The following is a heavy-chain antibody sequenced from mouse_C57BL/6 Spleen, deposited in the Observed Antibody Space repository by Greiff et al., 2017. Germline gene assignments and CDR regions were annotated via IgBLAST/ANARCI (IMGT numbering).Heavy chain of an antibody. CDR2: ISSGGDYI. D-gene: IGHD1-1*01. V-gene: IGHV5-9-1*02. Sequence: EVKLMESGEGLVKPGGSLKLSCAASGFTFSSYAMSWVRQTPEKRLEWVAYISSGGDYIYYADTVKGRFTISRDNARNTLYLQMSSLKSEDTAMYYCTRDRDYGSSLYYFDYWGQGTTLTVSS. J-gene: IGHJ2*01. CDR3: TRDRDYGSSLYYFDY. CDR1: GFTFSSYA.